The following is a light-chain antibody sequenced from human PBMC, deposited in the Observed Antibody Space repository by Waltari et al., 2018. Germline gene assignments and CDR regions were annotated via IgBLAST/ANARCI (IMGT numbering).Light chain of an antibody. Sequence: DIVMTQSPDSLAVSLGERATINCKSSQSVLYSSNNKNYLAWYQQKPGQPPKLRIYWASTRETGVTDRFSGSGSGTDFTLTISSLQAEDVAVYYCQQYYSTWTFGQGTKVEIK. CDR1: QSVLYSSNNKNY. J-gene: IGKJ1*01. CDR3: QQYYSTWT. CDR2: WAS. V-gene: IGKV4-1*01.